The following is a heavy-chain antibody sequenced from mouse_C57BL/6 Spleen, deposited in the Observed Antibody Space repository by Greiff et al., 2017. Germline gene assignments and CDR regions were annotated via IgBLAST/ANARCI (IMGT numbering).Heavy chain of an antibody. Sequence: VKLVESGPGLVAPSQSLSITCTVSGFSLTSYGVDWVLQSPGKGLEWLGVIWGVGSTNYNSALKSRLSISKDNSKSQVFLKMNSLQTDDTAMYYCASEGYDGPWFAYWGQGTLVTVSA. J-gene: IGHJ3*01. V-gene: IGHV2-6*01. CDR2: IWGVGST. D-gene: IGHD2-3*01. CDR3: ASEGYDGPWFAY. CDR1: GFSLTSYG.